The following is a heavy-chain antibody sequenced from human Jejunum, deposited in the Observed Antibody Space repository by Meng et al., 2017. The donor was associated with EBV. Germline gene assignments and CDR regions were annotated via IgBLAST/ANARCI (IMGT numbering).Heavy chain of an antibody. J-gene: IGHJ4*02. V-gene: IGHV4-34*01. CDR1: GESFSDHF. CDR3: ARVVNWDCGDYGAFDY. CDR2: INQSGST. D-gene: IGHD4-17*01. Sequence: QVLLQQWGAGLLKPSETLSPTCAVSGESFSDHFWSWIRQPPGKGLEWIGDINQSGSTTYNPSLESRVTLPVDTSKNQFSLRLNSVTAADTAIYYCARVVNWDCGDYGAFDYWGQGALVTVSS.